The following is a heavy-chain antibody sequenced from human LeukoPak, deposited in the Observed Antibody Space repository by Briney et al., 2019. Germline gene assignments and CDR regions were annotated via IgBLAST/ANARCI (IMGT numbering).Heavy chain of an antibody. D-gene: IGHD6-19*01. J-gene: IGHJ3*02. CDR3: ARVSIAVASGAFDI. CDR1: GFTVSSNY. V-gene: IGHV3-66*01. CDR2: IYSGGST. Sequence: GRSLRLSCAASGFTVSSNYMSWVRQAPGKGLEWVSVIYSGGSTYYADSVKGRFTISRDNSKNTLYLQMNSLRAEDTAVYYCARVSIAVASGAFDIWGQGTMVTVSS.